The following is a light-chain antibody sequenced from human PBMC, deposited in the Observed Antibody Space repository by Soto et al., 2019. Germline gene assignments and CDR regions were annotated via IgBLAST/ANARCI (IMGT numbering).Light chain of an antibody. J-gene: IGKJ4*02. CDR2: AAS. V-gene: IGKV1-39*01. CDR1: ETISMY. Sequence: DIQLTQSPSSLSAAVGDRVTITCRASETISMYLNWYQQKPGQAPILLISAASSLQSGVPSRFTGSGSGTDCTLTISSLQLEDFATYYCQQSYTTPPLTFGGGTKVEIK. CDR3: QQSYTTPPLT.